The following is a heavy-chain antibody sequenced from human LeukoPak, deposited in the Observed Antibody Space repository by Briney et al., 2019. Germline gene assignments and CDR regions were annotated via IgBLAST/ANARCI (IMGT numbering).Heavy chain of an antibody. V-gene: IGHV4-34*01. J-gene: IGHJ5*02. D-gene: IGHD3-10*01. CDR1: GGSISGYY. Sequence: PSETLSLTCAVYGGSISGYYWSWIRQPPGKGLEWIGEINHSGSTNYNPSLKSRVTISVDTSKNQFSLKLSSVTAADTAVYYCASPARRGWFDPWGQGTLVTVSS. CDR3: ASPARRGWFDP. CDR2: INHSGST.